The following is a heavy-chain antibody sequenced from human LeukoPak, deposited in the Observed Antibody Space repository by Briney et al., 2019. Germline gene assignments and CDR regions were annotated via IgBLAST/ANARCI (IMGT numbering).Heavy chain of an antibody. V-gene: IGHV4-34*01. J-gene: IGHJ4*02. Sequence: SETLSLTCAVYGGSFSGYYWGWIRQPPGKGLEWIGEINHSGSTNYNPSLKSRVTISVGTSKNQFSLKLSSVTAADTAVYYCAGNRGLGRDYWGQGTLVTVSS. CDR2: INHSGST. CDR1: GGSFSGYY. D-gene: IGHD4-23*01. CDR3: AGNRGLGRDY.